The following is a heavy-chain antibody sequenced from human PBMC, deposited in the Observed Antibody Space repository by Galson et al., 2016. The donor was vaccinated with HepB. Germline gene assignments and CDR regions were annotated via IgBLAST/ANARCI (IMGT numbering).Heavy chain of an antibody. CDR2: INSNSGGT. J-gene: IGHJ6*04. D-gene: IGHD4-17*01. CDR3: ARVYGENLFEFFGMDV. CDR1: GYSFTGYY. Sequence: SVKVSCKASGYSFTGYYIHWVRQAPGQGLEWMGWINSNSGGTKFAQKFQGRVTMTRDRSISTAYMGLSRLRSDDTAVYYCARVYGENLFEFFGMDVWGKGTTVIVSS. V-gene: IGHV1-2*02.